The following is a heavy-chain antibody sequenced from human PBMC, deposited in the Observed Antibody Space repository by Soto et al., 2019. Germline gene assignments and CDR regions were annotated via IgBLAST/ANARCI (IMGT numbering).Heavy chain of an antibody. CDR3: ARGYGSGTLGDY. Sequence: QVQLVQSGAEVKKPGSSVKVSCKASGGTFSSYTISWVRQAPGQGLEWMGRIIPILGIANYAQKFQGRVTLTAAKSTSTAYMELSSLRSEDTAVYYCARGYGSGTLGDYWGQGTLVTVSS. CDR2: IIPILGIA. J-gene: IGHJ4*02. D-gene: IGHD3-10*01. CDR1: GGTFSSYT. V-gene: IGHV1-69*02.